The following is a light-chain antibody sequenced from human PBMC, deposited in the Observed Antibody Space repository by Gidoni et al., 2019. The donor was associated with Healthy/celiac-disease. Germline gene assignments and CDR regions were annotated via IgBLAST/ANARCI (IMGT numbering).Light chain of an antibody. V-gene: IGKV2-28*01. CDR3: MQALQTRWT. J-gene: IGKJ3*01. Sequence: SVMPQSPLSLPVTPGEPASISCRSSQSLLQSNGYNSLDWYLQKPGQSPQVLIYLGSNRASGVPDRFSGSGSGTDVTLKISRVEAEDVGVYYCMQALQTRWTFGPGTKVDIK. CDR1: QSLLQSNGYNS. CDR2: LGS.